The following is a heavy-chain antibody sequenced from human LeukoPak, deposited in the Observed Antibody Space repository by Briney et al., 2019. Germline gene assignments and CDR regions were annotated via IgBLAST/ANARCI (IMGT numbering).Heavy chain of an antibody. V-gene: IGHV1-69*01. CDR3: ARGLGTYYYYGMDV. Sequence: SVKVSCKASGGTFTSYAISWVRQAHGQGLEWMGGIIPIFGTANYAQKFQGRVTITADESTSTAYMELSSLRSEDTAVYYCARGLGTYYYYGMDVWGQGTTVTVSS. J-gene: IGHJ6*02. CDR2: IIPIFGTA. CDR1: GGTFTSYA.